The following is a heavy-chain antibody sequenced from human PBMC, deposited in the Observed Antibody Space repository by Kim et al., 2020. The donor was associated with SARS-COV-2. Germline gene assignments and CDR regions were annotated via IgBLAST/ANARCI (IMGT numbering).Heavy chain of an antibody. V-gene: IGHV3-33*01. D-gene: IGHD5-12*01. Sequence: GGSLRLSCAASGFTFSSYGMHWVRQAPGKGLEWVAVIWYDGSNKYYADSVKGRFTISRDNSKNTLYLQMNSLRAEDTAVYYCARDFLKSWLQSPDYWGQGTLVTVSS. J-gene: IGHJ4*02. CDR3: ARDFLKSWLQSPDY. CDR1: GFTFSSYG. CDR2: IWYDGSNK.